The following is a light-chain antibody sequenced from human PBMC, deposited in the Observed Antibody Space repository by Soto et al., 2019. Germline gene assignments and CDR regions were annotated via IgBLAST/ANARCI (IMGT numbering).Light chain of an antibody. V-gene: IGKV3-20*01. CDR3: QQYGRSPYT. J-gene: IGKJ2*01. Sequence: EIVLTQSPGTLSLSPGETTTLSCRASQSVSSNYLAWYQQKPGQAPRLLIYGASNRATGIPDRFSGSGSGTDFTLTISRLEPDDFAVYYCQQYGRSPYTFGQGTKLEIK. CDR2: GAS. CDR1: QSVSSNY.